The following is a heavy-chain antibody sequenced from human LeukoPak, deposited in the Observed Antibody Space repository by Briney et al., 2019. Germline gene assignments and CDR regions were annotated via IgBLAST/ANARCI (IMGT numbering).Heavy chain of an antibody. Sequence: GGSLRRSCAASGFTFSSYAMNWVRQAPGKGLEWVALIRYDGSNKYYADSVKGRFTISRDDSKNTLYLQMSSLRPEDTAVYYCEGYSGSYYEAPYWGQGTLVTVSS. CDR1: GFTFSSYA. CDR2: IRYDGSNK. J-gene: IGHJ4*02. CDR3: EGYSGSYYEAPY. V-gene: IGHV3-30*02. D-gene: IGHD1-26*01.